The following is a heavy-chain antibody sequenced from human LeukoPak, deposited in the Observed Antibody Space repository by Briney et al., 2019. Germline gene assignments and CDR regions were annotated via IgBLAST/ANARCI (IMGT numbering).Heavy chain of an antibody. J-gene: IGHJ4*02. CDR1: GGSISSGGYY. D-gene: IGHD2-2*01. V-gene: IGHV4-31*03. Sequence: SQTLSLTCTVSGGSISSGGYYWSWIRQHPGKGLEWIGYIYYSGSTYYNPSLKSRVTISVDTSKNQFSLKLSSVTAADTAVYYCARVRREGWIVVVPAAVFDYWGQGTLVTVSS. CDR3: ARVRREGWIVVVPAAVFDY. CDR2: IYYSGST.